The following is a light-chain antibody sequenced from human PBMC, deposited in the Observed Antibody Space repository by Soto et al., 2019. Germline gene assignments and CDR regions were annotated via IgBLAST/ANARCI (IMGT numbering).Light chain of an antibody. CDR3: QQYNNWPLT. Sequence: EIVMTQSPATLSVSPGERATLSCRASQSVSSNLAWYQQKPGQAPRLLISGPSTRATGIPARFSGSGSGTEFTLTISSLQSEDFAVYYWQQYNNWPLTFGQGTKVEIK. CDR2: GPS. J-gene: IGKJ1*01. V-gene: IGKV3-15*01. CDR1: QSVSSN.